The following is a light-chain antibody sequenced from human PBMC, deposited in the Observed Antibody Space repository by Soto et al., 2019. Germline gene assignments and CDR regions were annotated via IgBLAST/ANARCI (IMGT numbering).Light chain of an antibody. J-gene: IGKJ1*01. CDR2: GVS. CDR1: ESVGSH. CDR3: QQYDNWPPWT. Sequence: DTVMTQSPATLSLSPGETATLSCRASESVGSHLAWYQQIPGQAPRLLIYGVSNRATGIPARFRGSGSETEFTLTISSLQSEDFGVYFCQQYDNWPPWTFGQGTKVEI. V-gene: IGKV3-15*01.